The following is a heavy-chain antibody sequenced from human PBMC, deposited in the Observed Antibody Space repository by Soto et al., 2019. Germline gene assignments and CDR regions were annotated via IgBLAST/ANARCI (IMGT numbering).Heavy chain of an antibody. Sequence: GGSLRLSCAASGFTVSDNYMTWVRQAPGKGLEWVSVLYSAGNAYYADSVQGRFTISRDDSKNTLYLQMNRLRAEDTAVYYCARDKGGGWYYFDSWGQGTLVTVSS. J-gene: IGHJ4*02. V-gene: IGHV3-53*01. CDR1: GFTVSDNY. CDR2: LYSAGNA. CDR3: ARDKGGGWYYFDS. D-gene: IGHD6-19*01.